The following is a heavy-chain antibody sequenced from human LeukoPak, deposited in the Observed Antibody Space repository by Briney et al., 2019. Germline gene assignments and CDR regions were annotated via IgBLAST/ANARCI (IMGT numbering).Heavy chain of an antibody. V-gene: IGHV4-31*03. J-gene: IGHJ5*02. D-gene: IGHD4-17*01. CDR2: IYYSGST. Sequence: SETLSLTCTVSGGSISSGGYYWSWIRQHPGKGLEWIGYIYYSGSTYYNPSLKSRVTISVDTSKNQFSLKLSSVTAAGTAVYYCARDYGNNWFDPWGQGTLVTVSS. CDR3: ARDYGNNWFDP. CDR1: GGSISSGGYY.